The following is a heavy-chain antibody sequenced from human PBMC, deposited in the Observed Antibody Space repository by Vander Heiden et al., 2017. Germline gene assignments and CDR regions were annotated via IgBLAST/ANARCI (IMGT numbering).Heavy chain of an antibody. V-gene: IGHV3-48*02. CDR3: ARDYSYGLDY. Sequence: EVQLVEPGGGLVQPGGSLRLSCAASGFTFSSYTMNWVRQAPGKGLEWLSYIGTSDSTTHYADSVKGRFTISRDNARNSLYLQMNSLRDEDTAVYYCARDYSYGLDYWGQGTLVTVSS. CDR1: GFTFSSYT. J-gene: IGHJ4*02. D-gene: IGHD3-16*02. CDR2: IGTSDSTT.